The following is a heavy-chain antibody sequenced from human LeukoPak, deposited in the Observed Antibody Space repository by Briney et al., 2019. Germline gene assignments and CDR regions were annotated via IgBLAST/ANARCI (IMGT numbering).Heavy chain of an antibody. V-gene: IGHV4-30-2*01. J-gene: IGHJ4*02. CDR3: ARGPGGYCSSTSCYPDY. CDR2: INHSGST. Sequence: SQTLSLTCTVSGGSISSGGYYWSWIRQPPGKGLEWIGEINHSGSTNYNPSLKSRVTISVDTSKNQFSLKLSSVTAADTAVYYCARGPGGYCSSTSCYPDYWGQGTLVTVSS. D-gene: IGHD2-2*01. CDR1: GGSISSGGYY.